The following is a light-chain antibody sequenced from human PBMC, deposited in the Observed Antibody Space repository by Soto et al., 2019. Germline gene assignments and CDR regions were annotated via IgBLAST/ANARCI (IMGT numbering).Light chain of an antibody. J-gene: IGLJ2*01. CDR3: SLYTSSTTLV. Sequence: QSALTQPASVSGSPGQSITISCTGTSSDVGGYDFVSWYQHHPGKAPKLMIYEVFNRPSGVSNRFSGSKSGNTASLTISGLQSEDEADYYCSLYTSSTTLVFGGGTKLTVL. CDR2: EVF. V-gene: IGLV2-14*01. CDR1: SSDVGGYDF.